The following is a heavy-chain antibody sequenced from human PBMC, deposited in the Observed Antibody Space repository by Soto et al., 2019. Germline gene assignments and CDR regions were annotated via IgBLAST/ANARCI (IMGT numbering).Heavy chain of an antibody. CDR1: GCTFSGYA. J-gene: IGHJ3*02. V-gene: IGHV3-23*01. Sequence: RVSKEASGCTFSGYAMSWVSKAQGKGLEWVSAISGSGGSTYYADSVKGRFTISRDNSKNTLYLQMNSLRAEDTAVYYCAKHQIWRRRTSCYCALGIRGQRTMVPGSS. CDR2: ISGSGGST. D-gene: IGHD2-2*01. CDR3: AKHQIWRRRTSCYCALGI.